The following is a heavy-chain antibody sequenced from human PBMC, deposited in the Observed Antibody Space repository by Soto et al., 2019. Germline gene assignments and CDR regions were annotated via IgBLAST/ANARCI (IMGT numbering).Heavy chain of an antibody. CDR1: GYTFTSYY. CDR2: INPSGGST. Sequence: ASVKVSCKASGYTFTSYYMHWVRQAPGQGLEWMGIINPSGGSTSYAQKFQGRVTMTRDTSTSTVYMELSSLRSEDTAMYYCAREDCSGGSCYSSTFDYWGQGTLVTVSS. J-gene: IGHJ4*02. CDR3: AREDCSGGSCYSSTFDY. D-gene: IGHD2-15*01. V-gene: IGHV1-46*01.